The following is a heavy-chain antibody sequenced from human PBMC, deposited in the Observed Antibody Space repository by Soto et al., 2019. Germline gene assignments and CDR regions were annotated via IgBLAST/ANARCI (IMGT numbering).Heavy chain of an antibody. D-gene: IGHD1-26*01. CDR1: GFTISSYG. J-gene: IGHJ4*02. V-gene: IGHV3-33*01. CDR2: IWYGGSNK. Sequence: LRLSCEASGFTISSYGMHWVRQAPGKGLEWVAVIWYGGSNKYYADSVKGRFTISRDNSKNTLYLQMISLRAEDTAVYYCARGRGRDSYYCFRLLVDYWGQGTLVTVSS. CDR3: ARGRGRDSYYCFRLLVDY.